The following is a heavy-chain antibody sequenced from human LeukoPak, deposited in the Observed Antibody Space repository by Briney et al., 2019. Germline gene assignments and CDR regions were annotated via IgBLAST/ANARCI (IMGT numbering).Heavy chain of an antibody. CDR2: INHSGST. J-gene: IGHJ3*02. D-gene: IGHD3-3*01. Sequence: SETLSLTCAVYGGSFSGYYWSWIRQPPGKGLEWIGEINHSGSTNYNPSLKSRVTISVDRSKNQFSLKLSSVTAADTAVYYCARAGGRFLEWSYDAFDIWGQGTMVTVSS. CDR3: ARAGGRFLEWSYDAFDI. CDR1: GGSFSGYY. V-gene: IGHV4-34*01.